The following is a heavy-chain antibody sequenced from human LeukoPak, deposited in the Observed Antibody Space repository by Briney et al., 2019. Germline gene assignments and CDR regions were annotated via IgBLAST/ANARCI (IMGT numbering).Heavy chain of an antibody. CDR3: ARDRVWFREPTKGDAFDI. Sequence: GGSLRLSCAASGCTFSTYCMHWVRQAPGKGLEWVAVITYDGSNKYYADSVKGRFTISRDNSKNTVYLQVNSLRAADTAVYYCARDRVWFREPTKGDAFDIWGQGTMVTVSS. D-gene: IGHD3-10*01. CDR2: ITYDGSNK. J-gene: IGHJ3*02. V-gene: IGHV3-30-3*01. CDR1: GCTFSTYC.